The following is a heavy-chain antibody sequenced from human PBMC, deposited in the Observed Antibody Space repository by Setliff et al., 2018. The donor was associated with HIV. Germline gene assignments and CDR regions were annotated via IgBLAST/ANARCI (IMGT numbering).Heavy chain of an antibody. D-gene: IGHD1-26*01. Sequence: VASVKVSCKASGYTFTDYYIHWVRQAPGQGLEWMGWINPKSGNTKYAQKFQDRVTMTRDTSISTAYMELSRLTSDDTAVYYCARAIAWGGSYWNFDYWGQGTLVTVSS. J-gene: IGHJ4*02. CDR1: GYTFTDYY. CDR3: ARAIAWGGSYWNFDY. V-gene: IGHV1-2*02. CDR2: INPKSGNT.